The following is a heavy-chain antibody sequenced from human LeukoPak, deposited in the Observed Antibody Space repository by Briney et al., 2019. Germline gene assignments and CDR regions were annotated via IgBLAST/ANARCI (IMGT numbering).Heavy chain of an antibody. V-gene: IGHV4-61*02. J-gene: IGHJ4*02. CDR1: GGSISSGSYY. CDR2: IYTSGST. D-gene: IGHD5-24*01. Sequence: SETLSLTCTVSGGSISSGSYYWSWIRQPAGKGLEWIGRIYTSGSTNYNPSLKSRVTISVDTSKNQFSLKLSSVTAADTAVYYCARRPREMATTFDYWGQGTLVTVSS. CDR3: ARRPREMATTFDY.